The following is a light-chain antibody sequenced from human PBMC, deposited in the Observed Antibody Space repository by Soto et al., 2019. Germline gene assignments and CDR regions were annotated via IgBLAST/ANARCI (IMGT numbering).Light chain of an antibody. CDR2: DVT. CDR1: SSDVGDNNY. CDR3: SSYTSSSTLYV. J-gene: IGLJ1*01. V-gene: IGLV2-14*01. Sequence: QSARTQPASVSRSPGQSITISCTGTSSDVGDNNYVSWYQQHPGKAPKLMIYDVTHRPSGISNRFSGSKSGNTASLTISGLQAEDEAHYYCSSYTSSSTLYVFGTGTKVTFL.